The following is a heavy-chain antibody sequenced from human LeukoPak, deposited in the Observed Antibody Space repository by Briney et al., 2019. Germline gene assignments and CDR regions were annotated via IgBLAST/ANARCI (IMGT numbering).Heavy chain of an antibody. CDR2: IYTSGST. J-gene: IGHJ4*02. V-gene: IGHV4-4*07. CDR1: GGSISSYY. CDR3: ARDDCDFWSGMGGYFDY. D-gene: IGHD3-3*01. Sequence: SETLSLTCTVSGGSISSYYWSWIRQPAGKGLEWIGCIYTSGSTNYNPSLKSRVTMSVDTSKIQISLKLSSVTAADAAVYYCARDDCDFWSGMGGYFDYWGQGTLVTVSS.